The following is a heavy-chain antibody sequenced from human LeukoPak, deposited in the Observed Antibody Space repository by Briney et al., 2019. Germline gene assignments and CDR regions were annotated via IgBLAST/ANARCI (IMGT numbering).Heavy chain of an antibody. CDR1: GFTFSSYE. CDR2: ISSSGSTI. J-gene: IGHJ4*02. Sequence: AGGSLKLSCAASGFTFSSYEMNWVRQAPGKGLEWVSYISSSGSTIYYAGSVKGRFTISRDNAKNSLYLQMNSLRAEDTAVYYCALGNYYGSGTPHNYFDYWGQGTLVTVSS. D-gene: IGHD3-10*01. CDR3: ALGNYYGSGTPHNYFDY. V-gene: IGHV3-48*03.